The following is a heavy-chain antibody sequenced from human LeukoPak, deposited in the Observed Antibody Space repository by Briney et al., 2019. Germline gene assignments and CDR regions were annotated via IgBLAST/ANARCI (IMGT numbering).Heavy chain of an antibody. CDR3: AGTKTGYSNGWSGDLDY. V-gene: IGHV3-30*04. CDR2: ISYDGSNK. CDR1: GFTFSSYA. Sequence: PGRSLRLSCAASGFTFSSYAIHWVRQAPGKGLEWVAVISYDGSNKYYADSVKGRFTISRDDSKNTLYLQMNSLRAEDTAVYYCAGTKTGYSNGWSGDLDYWGQGTLVTVSS. J-gene: IGHJ4*02. D-gene: IGHD6-19*01.